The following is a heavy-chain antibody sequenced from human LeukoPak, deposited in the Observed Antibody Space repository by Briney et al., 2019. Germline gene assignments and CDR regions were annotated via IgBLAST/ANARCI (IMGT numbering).Heavy chain of an antibody. CDR3: ARDGWTIWSYYYYYGMDV. J-gene: IGHJ6*02. CDR1: GFTFSSYS. Sequence: PGGSLRLSCAASGFTFSSYSMNWVRQAPGKGLEWVSSISSSSSYIYYADSVKGRFTISRDNAKNSLYLQMNSLRAEDTAVYYCARDGWTIWSYYYYYGMDVWGQGTTVTVSS. V-gene: IGHV3-21*01. CDR2: ISSSSSYI. D-gene: IGHD3-3*01.